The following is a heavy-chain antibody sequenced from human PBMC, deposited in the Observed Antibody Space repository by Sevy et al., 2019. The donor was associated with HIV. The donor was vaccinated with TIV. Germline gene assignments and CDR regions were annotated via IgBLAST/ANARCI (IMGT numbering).Heavy chain of an antibody. D-gene: IGHD2-2*01. V-gene: IGHV5-10-1*01. CDR2: IDPSDSYT. CDR1: GYSFTSYW. Sequence: GESLKISCKGSGYSFTSYWISWVRQMPGKGLEWIGRIDPSDSYTNYSPSFQGHVTISADKSISTAYLQWSSLKASDTAMYYCARHGGYCSSTSCYAYYYYGMDVWGQGTTVTVSS. J-gene: IGHJ6*02. CDR3: ARHGGYCSSTSCYAYYYYGMDV.